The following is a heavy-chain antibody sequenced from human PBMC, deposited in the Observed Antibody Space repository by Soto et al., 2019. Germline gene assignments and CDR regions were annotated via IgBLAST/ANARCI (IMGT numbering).Heavy chain of an antibody. CDR1: GFTFSDYY. J-gene: IGHJ4*02. Sequence: QVQLVESGGGLVKPGGSLRLSCAASGFTFSDYYMSWIRQAPGKGLEWVSYISSSSSYTNYADSVKGRFTISRDNAKNSLYLQMNSLRAEDTAVYYCARGPQDDSPIDYWGQGTLVTVSS. D-gene: IGHD3-22*01. V-gene: IGHV3-11*05. CDR2: ISSSSSYT. CDR3: ARGPQDDSPIDY.